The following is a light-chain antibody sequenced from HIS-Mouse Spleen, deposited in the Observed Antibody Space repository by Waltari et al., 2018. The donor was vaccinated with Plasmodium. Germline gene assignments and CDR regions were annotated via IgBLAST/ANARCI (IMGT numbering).Light chain of an antibody. CDR3: CSYAGSSTHVV. Sequence: PGQSITISCTGTSSDVGSYNLVSWYQQHPGKAPKLMIYEGSKRPSGVSNRFSGYKSGNTASLTISGLQAEDEADYYCCSYAGSSTHVVFGGGTKLTVL. V-gene: IGLV2-23*01. J-gene: IGLJ2*01. CDR1: SSDVGSYNL. CDR2: EGS.